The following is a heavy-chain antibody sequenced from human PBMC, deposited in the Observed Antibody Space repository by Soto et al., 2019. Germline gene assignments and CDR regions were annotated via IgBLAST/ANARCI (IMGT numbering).Heavy chain of an antibody. V-gene: IGHV4-4*02. CDR1: GGSISSSNW. CDR2: IYHSGST. Sequence: SETLSLTCAVSGGSISSSNWWRWVRQTPGRGLGWSGEIYHSGSTNYNPSLKSRVTISVDKTKNQLSLMLTSVTSADTAVYYCSTVIYDSSGHSIPLDYWGQGALVTVSS. D-gene: IGHD3-22*01. CDR3: STVIYDSSGHSIPLDY. J-gene: IGHJ4*02.